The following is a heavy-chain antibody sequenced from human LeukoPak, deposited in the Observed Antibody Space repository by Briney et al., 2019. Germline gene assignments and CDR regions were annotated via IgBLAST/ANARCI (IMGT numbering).Heavy chain of an antibody. CDR1: RFTFSSYA. D-gene: IGHD6-19*01. J-gene: IGHJ4*02. CDR3: ARGKGITVSSFDY. Sequence: GGSLRLSCAASRFTFSSYAMSWVRQAPGKGLEWVSGISNSGGSTYYANSVKGRVTISRDNSKNTLYLQMNSLRAEDTAVYYCARGKGITVSSFDYWGQGTLVTVSS. CDR2: ISNSGGST. V-gene: IGHV3-23*01.